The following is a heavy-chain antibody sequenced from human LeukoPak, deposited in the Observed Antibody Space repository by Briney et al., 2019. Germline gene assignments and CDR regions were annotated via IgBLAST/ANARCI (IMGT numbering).Heavy chain of an antibody. J-gene: IGHJ4*02. CDR3: ARVQVATIKFFDY. Sequence: SETLSLTCTVSGGSISSYYWSWIRQHPGKGLEWIGYIYYSGSTYYNPSLKSRVTISVDTSKNQFSLKLSSVTAADTAVYYCARVQVATIKFFDYWGQGTLVTVSS. V-gene: IGHV4-59*06. CDR1: GGSISSYY. D-gene: IGHD5-12*01. CDR2: IYYSGST.